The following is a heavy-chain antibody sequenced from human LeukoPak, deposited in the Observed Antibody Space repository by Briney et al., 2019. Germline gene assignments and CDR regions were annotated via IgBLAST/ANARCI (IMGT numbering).Heavy chain of an antibody. V-gene: IGHV3-48*04. CDR3: AELGITMIGGV. Sequence: GGSLRLSCAASGFTFSSYGMSWVRRAPGKGLEWVSYISSSGSTIYYADSVKGRFTISRDNAKNSLYLQMNSLRAEDTAVYYCAELGITMIGGVWGKGTTVTISS. CDR2: ISSSGSTI. J-gene: IGHJ6*04. D-gene: IGHD3-10*02. CDR1: GFTFSSYG.